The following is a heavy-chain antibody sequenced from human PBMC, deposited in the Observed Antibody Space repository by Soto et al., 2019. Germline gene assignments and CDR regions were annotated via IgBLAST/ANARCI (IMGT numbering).Heavy chain of an antibody. V-gene: IGHV1-69*06. D-gene: IGHD5-12*01. CDR3: ARGELATIAYFDC. J-gene: IGHJ4*02. CDR1: GGTFGSST. Sequence: QVQLVQSGAEVKKPGYSVKVSCKASGGTFGSSTISWVRQAPGQGLEWMGGITPVFGAPNYAQKFQGRVTITADKSTSTAYMELRRLRSEDTAVYYCARGELATIAYFDCWGQGTQVTVSS. CDR2: ITPVFGAP.